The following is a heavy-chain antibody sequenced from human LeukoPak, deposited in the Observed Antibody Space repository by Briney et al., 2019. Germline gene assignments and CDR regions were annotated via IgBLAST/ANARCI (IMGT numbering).Heavy chain of an antibody. J-gene: IGHJ4*02. CDR1: GYTFTSHG. CDR3: ARSWMAFYYLDN. D-gene: IGHD5-24*01. Sequence: ASVKVSCKAPGYTFTSHGISWVRQAPGQGLEWMGWISAYNGNTNYAQKLQGRVTMTTDTSTSTAYMELRSLRPEDTAVYYCARSWMAFYYLDNWGQGTLVTVSS. CDR2: ISAYNGNT. V-gene: IGHV1-18*01.